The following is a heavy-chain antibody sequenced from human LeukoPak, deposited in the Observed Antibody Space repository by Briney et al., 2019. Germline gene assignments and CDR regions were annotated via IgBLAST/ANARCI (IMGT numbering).Heavy chain of an antibody. CDR1: GYTFTSYG. D-gene: IGHD3-16*02. CDR3: ARENYDYVWGSYRRLDY. J-gene: IGHJ4*02. CDR2: ISAYNGNT. V-gene: IGHV1-18*01. Sequence: ASVKVSCKASGYTFTSYGIGWVRQAPGQGLEWMGWISAYNGNTNYAQKLQGRVTMTTDTSTSTAYMELRSLRSDDTAVYYCARENYDYVWGSYRRLDYWGQGTLVTVSS.